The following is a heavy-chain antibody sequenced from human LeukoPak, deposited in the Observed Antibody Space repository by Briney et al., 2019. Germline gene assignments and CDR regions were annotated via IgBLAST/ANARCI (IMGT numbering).Heavy chain of an antibody. CDR2: INPNSGGT. V-gene: IGHV1-2*02. Sequence: ASVKVSCKASGGTFSSYAISWVRQAPGQGLEWMGWINPNSGGTNYAQKFQGRVTMTRDTSISTAYMELSSLRYEDTAAYYCARGLYHYDSSGYPFYYMDVWGKGTTVTVSS. CDR1: GGTFSSYA. CDR3: ARGLYHYDSSGYPFYYMDV. J-gene: IGHJ6*03. D-gene: IGHD3-22*01.